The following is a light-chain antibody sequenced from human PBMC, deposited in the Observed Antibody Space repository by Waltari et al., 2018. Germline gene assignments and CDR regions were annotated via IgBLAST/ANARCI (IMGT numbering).Light chain of an antibody. Sequence: QSALTQPASVSGSPGQSLTISCTGTSSDVGGYHYVSWYQHHPGKAPKLMIYDVNKRPSGVSDRFSGSKSGNTASLTISGLQTEDEADYYCTSYTSSSTYVFGIGTKVTVL. J-gene: IGLJ1*01. CDR3: TSYTSSSTYV. CDR1: SSDVGGYHY. CDR2: DVN. V-gene: IGLV2-14*03.